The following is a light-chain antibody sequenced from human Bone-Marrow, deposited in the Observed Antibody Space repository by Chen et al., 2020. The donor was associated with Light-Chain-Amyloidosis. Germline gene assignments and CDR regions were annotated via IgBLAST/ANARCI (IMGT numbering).Light chain of an antibody. Sequence: DFVLTQSPDSLAVSLGERATINCKSSRSVLFSGNNKNYLAWYQQKPGQPPKLLIYWASTRESGGPDRFSGSGSGTDFTLTISSLQAEDVAIYYCKQYYSTPPVYTFGQGTKLEIK. V-gene: IGKV4-1*01. J-gene: IGKJ2*01. CDR1: RSVLFSGNNKNY. CDR2: WAS. CDR3: KQYYSTPPVYT.